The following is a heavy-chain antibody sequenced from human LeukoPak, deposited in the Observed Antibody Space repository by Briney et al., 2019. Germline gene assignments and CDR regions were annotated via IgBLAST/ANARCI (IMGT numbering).Heavy chain of an antibody. V-gene: IGHV3-23*01. Sequence: GGSLRLSCAASGFTLSIYDMSWVRQAPGKGLECVSATDRGVGSTNTYYADSAKGRFTISRDNSMNTLYLQMNSLRAEDTAVYYCALNIVVVPAAIGYWGQGTLVTVSS. CDR2: TDRGVGSTNT. CDR1: GFTLSIYD. CDR3: ALNIVVVPAAIGY. J-gene: IGHJ4*02. D-gene: IGHD2-2*02.